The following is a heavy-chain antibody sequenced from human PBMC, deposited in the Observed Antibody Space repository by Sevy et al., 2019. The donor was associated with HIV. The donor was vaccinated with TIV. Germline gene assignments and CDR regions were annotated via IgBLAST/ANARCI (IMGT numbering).Heavy chain of an antibody. J-gene: IGHJ4*02. CDR2: LSFGCGEI. CDR3: AREGCTKPHDY. V-gene: IGHV3-23*01. CDR1: GFTFSKYS. D-gene: IGHD2-8*01. Sequence: GGSLRLSCASSGFTFSKYSMSWVRQPPGKGLEWVSSLSFGCGEINYADSVKGRFNIYRDNSKSSVYLQMNNLRPEDTAVYYCAREGCTKPHDYWGQGTLVTVSS.